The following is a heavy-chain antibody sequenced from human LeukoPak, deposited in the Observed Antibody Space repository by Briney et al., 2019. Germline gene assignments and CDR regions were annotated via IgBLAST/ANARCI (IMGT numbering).Heavy chain of an antibody. Sequence: SETLSLTCTVSGGSISSYYWSWIRQPPGKGLEWIGYIYYSGSTNYNPSLKIRVTLSVERSKTQFSLKLRSVTAADPAVYSGGRHGWYSSSSEEDYWGQGTLVTVSS. V-gene: IGHV4-59*08. CDR1: GGSISSYY. D-gene: IGHD6-6*01. CDR3: GRHGWYSSSSEEDY. CDR2: IYYSGST. J-gene: IGHJ4*02.